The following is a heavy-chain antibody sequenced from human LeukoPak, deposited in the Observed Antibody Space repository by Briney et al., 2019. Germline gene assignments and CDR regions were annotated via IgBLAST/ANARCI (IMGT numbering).Heavy chain of an antibody. CDR3: AREDPGHWSRRAFDI. Sequence: GGSLRLSCAASGLTVSSNYMSWGRRAPGKGLEWGSVIYGGGSTYYADSVKGRFTISRDNSKNPLYLQMNSLSAEDTAVYYCAREDPGHWSRRAFDIWGQGTVVTVTS. CDR1: GLTVSSNY. D-gene: IGHD2-8*02. CDR2: IYGGGST. V-gene: IGHV3-53*01. J-gene: IGHJ3*02.